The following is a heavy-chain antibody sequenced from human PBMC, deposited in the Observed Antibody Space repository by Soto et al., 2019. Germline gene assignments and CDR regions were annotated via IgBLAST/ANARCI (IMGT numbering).Heavy chain of an antibody. CDR1: GYTLTELS. CDR2: FDPEDGET. CDR3: ETTAVPRHCGGDCPVFPFDY. Sequence: ASVKVSCKVSGYTLTELSMHWVRQAPGKGLEWMGGFDPEDGETIYAQKFQGRVTMTEDTSTDTAYMELSSLRSEDTAVYYCETTAVPRHCGGDCPVFPFDYWGQGTLVTVSS. V-gene: IGHV1-24*01. D-gene: IGHD2-21*02. J-gene: IGHJ4*02.